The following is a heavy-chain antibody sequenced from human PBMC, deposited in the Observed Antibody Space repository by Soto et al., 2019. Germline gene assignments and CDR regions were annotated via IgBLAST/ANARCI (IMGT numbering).Heavy chain of an antibody. CDR1: GGSISSGGYY. Sequence: SETLSLTCTVSGGSISSGGYYWSWIRQHPGKGLEWIGYIYYSGSTYYNPSLKSRVTISVDTSKNQFSLKLSSVTAADTAVYYCARDFMTTIDYWGQGTLVTVSS. CDR3: ARDFMTTIDY. V-gene: IGHV4-31*03. D-gene: IGHD1-1*01. J-gene: IGHJ4*02. CDR2: IYYSGST.